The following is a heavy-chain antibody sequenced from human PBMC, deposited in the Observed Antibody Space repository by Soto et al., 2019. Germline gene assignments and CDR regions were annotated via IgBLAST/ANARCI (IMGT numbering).Heavy chain of an antibody. J-gene: IGHJ6*02. CDR3: AREGGNYFYGMDG. V-gene: IGHV3-74*01. CDR2: INGDGGST. CDR1: GFTFSNYW. Sequence: EVQLVESGGGLVQPGGSLRLSCAASGFTFSNYWMHWVRQAPGKGLVWVSRINGDGGSTTYADSVKGRFTISRDNAKNTLYLQMNNLRAEDTAVYYCAREGGNYFYGMDGWGQGTTVTVSS.